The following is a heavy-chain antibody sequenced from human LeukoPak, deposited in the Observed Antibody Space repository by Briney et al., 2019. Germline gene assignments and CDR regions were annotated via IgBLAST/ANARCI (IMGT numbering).Heavy chain of an antibody. CDR3: ARGDYFDDSASPVDY. V-gene: IGHV3-48*01. J-gene: IGHJ4*02. CDR2: ISSSSGTI. D-gene: IGHD2/OR15-2a*01. CDR1: GFTFSGYS. Sequence: TGGSLRLSCAASGFTFSGYSMNWVRQAPGKGLEWVSYISSSSGTILYADSVKGRFTISRDNAKNSLYLQMSSLRAEDTAVYYCARGDYFDDSASPVDYWGQGTLVTVSS.